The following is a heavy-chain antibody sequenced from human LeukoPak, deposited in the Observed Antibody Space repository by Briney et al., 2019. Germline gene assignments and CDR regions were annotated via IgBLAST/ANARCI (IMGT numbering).Heavy chain of an antibody. D-gene: IGHD2-2*01. CDR1: GCTFTTFG. CDR3: ARVASTTCDCPDYFDY. V-gene: IGHV1-18*01. J-gene: IGHJ4*02. CDR2: ISAYTGNT. Sequence: ASVKVSCKASGCTFTTFGITWVRQAPGQGLEWMGWISAYTGNTNYAPKFQGRVTMTTDTSTSTAHMELRSLTSDDTAVYYCARVASTTCDCPDYFDYWGQGTLVTVSS.